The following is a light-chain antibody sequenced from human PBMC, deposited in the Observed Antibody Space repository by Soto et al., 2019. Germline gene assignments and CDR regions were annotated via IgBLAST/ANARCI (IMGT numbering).Light chain of an antibody. CDR1: QSISGW. Sequence: DIQMTQSPSTLSGSVGDRVTITCRASQSISGWLAWYQQKPGKAPRLLMYVASSLQSGVPSRFSGSGSATEFTLTISRLQPDDFATYYCQQYSSYSLTFGQGTKVHIK. V-gene: IGKV1-5*01. J-gene: IGKJ1*01. CDR3: QQYSSYSLT. CDR2: VAS.